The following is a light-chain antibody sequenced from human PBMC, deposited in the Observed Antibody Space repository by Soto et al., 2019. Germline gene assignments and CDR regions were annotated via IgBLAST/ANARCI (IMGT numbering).Light chain of an antibody. Sequence: QSALTQPASVSGSPGQSITISCTGTSSDVGAFNFVSWYQQHPGKAPKLIIYDVRHRPSGVSDRFSGSKSGNTASLTIYGLQAEDAADYYCTSHTTTSPPVLFGGGTKLTVL. V-gene: IGLV2-14*03. CDR2: DVR. CDR1: SSDVGAFNF. CDR3: TSHTTTSPPVL. J-gene: IGLJ2*01.